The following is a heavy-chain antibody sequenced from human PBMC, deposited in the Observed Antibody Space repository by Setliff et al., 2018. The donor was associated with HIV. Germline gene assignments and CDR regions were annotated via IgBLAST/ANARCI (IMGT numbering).Heavy chain of an antibody. V-gene: IGHV1-69*10. CDR1: GGTFSSYA. D-gene: IGHD1-1*01. Sequence: GASVKVSCKASGGTFSSYAISWVRQAPGQGLEWMGGIIPILGIANYAQKFQDRVTITADESTSTAYMELSSLRFEDTAVYYCARAKATRQARPTNCFDPWGQGTLVTVSS. CDR3: ARAKATRQARPTNCFDP. CDR2: IIPILGIA. J-gene: IGHJ5*02.